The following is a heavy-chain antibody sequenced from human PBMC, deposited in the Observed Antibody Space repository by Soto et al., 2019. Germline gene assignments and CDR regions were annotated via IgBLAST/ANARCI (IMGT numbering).Heavy chain of an antibody. D-gene: IGHD3-3*01. J-gene: IGHJ4*02. CDR3: AKDQGDLVYYDFWSGYQSPGR. CDR2: ISAYNSNT. Sequence: ASVKVSCKASGYTFTSYGISWVRQAPGQGLEWMGWISAYNSNTNYAQKLQGRVTMTTDASTSTAYMEMRSLRSDDTAVYYCAKDQGDLVYYDFWSGYQSPGRGGQETLVTVP. V-gene: IGHV1-18*01. CDR1: GYTFTSYG.